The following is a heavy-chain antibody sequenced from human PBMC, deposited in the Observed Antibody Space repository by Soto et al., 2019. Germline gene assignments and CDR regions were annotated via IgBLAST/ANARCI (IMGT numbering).Heavy chain of an antibody. V-gene: IGHV1-24*01. Sequence: QVQLVQSGAEVKKPGASVKVSCKVSGYTLTELSMHWVRQAPGKGLEWTGGFDPEDGETIYAQKFQGRVTMTEDTSTDTAYMELSSLRSEDTAVYYCATEGGGYGGNLNWFEPWGQGTLVTVSS. CDR1: GYTLTELS. CDR2: FDPEDGET. J-gene: IGHJ5*02. D-gene: IGHD1-26*01. CDR3: ATEGGGYGGNLNWFEP.